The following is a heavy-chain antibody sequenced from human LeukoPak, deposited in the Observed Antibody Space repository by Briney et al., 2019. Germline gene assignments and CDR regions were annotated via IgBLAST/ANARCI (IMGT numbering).Heavy chain of an antibody. CDR3: ASSSYDFLTGYYGLGY. Sequence: GGSLRLSCAASGFTVSSNYMSWVRQAPGKGLEWVSVIYSGGSTYSADSAKGRFTISRDNSKNTLYLQMNSLRAEDTAVYYCASSSYDFLTGYYGLGYWGQGTLVTVSS. D-gene: IGHD3-9*01. V-gene: IGHV3-66*01. J-gene: IGHJ4*02. CDR1: GFTVSSNY. CDR2: IYSGGST.